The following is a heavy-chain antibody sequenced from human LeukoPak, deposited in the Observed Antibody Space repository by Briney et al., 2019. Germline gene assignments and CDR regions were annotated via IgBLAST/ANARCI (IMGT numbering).Heavy chain of an antibody. J-gene: IGHJ5*02. CDR2: INHSGST. V-gene: IGHV4-34*01. CDR1: GGSFSGYY. CDR3: ARGVALVLAAIGGEDTKPFEH. D-gene: IGHD2-2*02. Sequence: SETLSLTCAVYGGSFSGYYWSWIRQPPGKGLEWIGEINHSGSTNYNPSLKSRVTISVDTSKNQFSLKLSSVTAADTAVYYCARGVALVLAAIGGEDTKPFEHWGQGTLVTVSS.